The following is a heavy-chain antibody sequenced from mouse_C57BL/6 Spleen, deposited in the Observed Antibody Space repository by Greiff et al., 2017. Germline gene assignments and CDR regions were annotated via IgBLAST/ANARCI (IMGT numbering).Heavy chain of an antibody. D-gene: IGHD3-1*01. CDR2: IHPNSGST. V-gene: IGHV1-64*01. J-gene: IGHJ4*01. Sequence: QVQLQQPGAELVKPGASVKLSCKASGYTFTSYWMHWVKQRPGQGLEWIGMIHPNSGSTNYNEKFKSKATLTVAKSSSTAYMQLSSLTSEDSAVYYCARSGGSYYAMDYWGQGTSVTVSS. CDR3: ARSGGSYYAMDY. CDR1: GYTFTSYW.